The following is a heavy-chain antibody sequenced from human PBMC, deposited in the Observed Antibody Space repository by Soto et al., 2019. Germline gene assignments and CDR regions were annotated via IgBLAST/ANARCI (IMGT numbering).Heavy chain of an antibody. CDR3: ARLESGRDGYQSPIGDYYYYGMGV. J-gene: IGHJ6*02. Sequence: GQALTSSCQGSGYSFTTNSFGWVRPQHGQGLEWMGRLDPSDSYPNYSPSFQGHVTISADKSISTAYLQWSSLKASDTAMYYCARLESGRDGYQSPIGDYYYYGMGVWCQWPTGTIS. D-gene: IGHD2-21*02. V-gene: IGHV5-10-1*01. CDR2: LDPSDSYP. CDR1: GYSFTTNS.